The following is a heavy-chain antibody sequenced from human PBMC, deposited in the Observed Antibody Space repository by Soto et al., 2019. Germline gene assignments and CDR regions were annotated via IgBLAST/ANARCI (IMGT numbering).Heavy chain of an antibody. CDR2: IIPIFGTA. D-gene: IGHD1-7*01. V-gene: IGHV1-69*01. J-gene: IGHJ5*02. CDR1: GGTFSSYA. Sequence: KVSCKASGGTFSSYAISWVRQAPGRGLEWMGGIIPIFGTANYAQKFQGRVTITADESTSTAYMELSSLRPEDTAVYYCARVEYNRNYVPIDPWGQGTLVTVSS. CDR3: ARVEYNRNYVPIDP.